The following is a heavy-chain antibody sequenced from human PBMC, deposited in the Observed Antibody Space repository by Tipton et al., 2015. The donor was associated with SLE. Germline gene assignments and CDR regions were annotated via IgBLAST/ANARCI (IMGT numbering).Heavy chain of an antibody. CDR3: ARQNGRTGMIDFDI. V-gene: IGHV4-4*07. Sequence: TLSLTCTVSGGSISSYYWRWIRQPAGKGLEWIGRIYTSGSTNYNPSLKSRVTMSVDTSKNQFSLKLSSVTAADTAVYYCARQNGRTGMIDFDIWGQGTMVTVSS. J-gene: IGHJ3*02. CDR1: GGSISSYY. D-gene: IGHD2-21*01. CDR2: IYTSGST.